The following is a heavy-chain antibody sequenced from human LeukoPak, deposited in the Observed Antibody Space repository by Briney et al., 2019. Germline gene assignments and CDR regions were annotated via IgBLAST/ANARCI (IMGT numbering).Heavy chain of an antibody. J-gene: IGHJ4*02. CDR2: ISSSGSTI. D-gene: IGHD3-3*01. CDR3: ARVWSGYSNSDY. V-gene: IGHV3-48*01. Sequence: GGSLRLSCAASGFIFSSYVMTWVRQAPGKGLESVSYISSSGSTILYADSVKGRFTISRDNAKNSLYLQMSSLRGEDTAVYYCARVWSGYSNSDYWGQGTLVTVSA. CDR1: GFIFSSYV.